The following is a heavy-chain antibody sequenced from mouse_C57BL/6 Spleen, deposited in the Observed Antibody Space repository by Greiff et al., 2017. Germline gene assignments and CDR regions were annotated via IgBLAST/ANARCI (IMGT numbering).Heavy chain of an antibody. CDR3: ARRGGYYGGYAMDY. V-gene: IGHV1-69*01. J-gene: IGHJ4*01. Sequence: VQLQQPGAELVMPGASVTLSCKASGYTFTSYWMHWVKQRPGQGLEWIGEIDPSDSYTNYNQKFKGKSTLTVDKSSSTAYMQLSSLTSEDSAVYYCARRGGYYGGYAMDYWGQGTSVTVSS. D-gene: IGHD1-1*01. CDR1: GYTFTSYW. CDR2: IDPSDSYT.